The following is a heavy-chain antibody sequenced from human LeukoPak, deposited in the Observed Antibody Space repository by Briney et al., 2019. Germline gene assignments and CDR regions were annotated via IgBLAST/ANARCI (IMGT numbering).Heavy chain of an antibody. V-gene: IGHV4-61*01. CDR2: IYYSGST. J-gene: IGHJ6*04. Sequence: SETLSLTCTVSGGSVSSGSYYWSWIRQPPGKGLEWIGYIYYSGSTNYNPSLKSRVTISVDTSKNQFSLKLSPVTAADTAVYYCARSPNYYYYGMDVWGKGTTVTVSS. CDR1: GGSVSSGSYY. CDR3: ARSPNYYYYGMDV.